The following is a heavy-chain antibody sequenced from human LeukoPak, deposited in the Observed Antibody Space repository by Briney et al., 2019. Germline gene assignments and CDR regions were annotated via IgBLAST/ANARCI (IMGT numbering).Heavy chain of an antibody. CDR2: IRSKANSYAT. D-gene: IGHD5-18*01. CDR3: TRDQGYGYSSPDY. CDR1: GFTFSGSA. J-gene: IGHJ4*02. V-gene: IGHV3-73*01. Sequence: GGSLRLSCAASGFTFSGSAMHWVRQASGKGLEWVGRIRSKANSYATAYAASVKGRFTISRDDSKNTAYLQMNSLKTEDTAVYYCTRDQGYGYSSPDYWGQGTLVTVSS.